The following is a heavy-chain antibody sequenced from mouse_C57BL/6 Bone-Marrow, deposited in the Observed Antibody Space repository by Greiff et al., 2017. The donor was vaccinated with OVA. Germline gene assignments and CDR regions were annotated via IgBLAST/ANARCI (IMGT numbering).Heavy chain of an antibody. CDR3: ARWGWDPCAY. J-gene: IGHJ3*01. V-gene: IGHV1-4*01. Sequence: QVQLKESGAELARPGASVKMSCKASGYTFTSYTMHWVKQRPGQGLEWIGYINPSSGYTKYNQKFKDKATLTADKSSSTAYMQLSSLTSEDSAVYYCARWGWDPCAYWGQGTLVTVAA. D-gene: IGHD4-1*01. CDR1: GYTFTSYT. CDR2: INPSSGYT.